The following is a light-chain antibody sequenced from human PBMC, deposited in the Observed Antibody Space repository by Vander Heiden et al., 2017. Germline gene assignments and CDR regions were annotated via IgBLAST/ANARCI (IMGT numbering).Light chain of an antibody. J-gene: IGLJ3*02. V-gene: IGLV3-21*02. CDR1: NIGSKS. CDR3: QVWDSSTDHWV. Sequence: SYVLTQPPSVSVSPGQTARITCGGDNIGSKSVHWYQQRAGQAPVLVVYDDSDRPSGIPERFSGFSSGNTATLIIRRVEAGDEADYYCQVWDSSTDHWVFGGGTKLTVL. CDR2: DDS.